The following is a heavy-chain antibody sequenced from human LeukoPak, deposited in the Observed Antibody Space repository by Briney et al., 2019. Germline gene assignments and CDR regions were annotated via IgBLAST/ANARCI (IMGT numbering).Heavy chain of an antibody. V-gene: IGHV4-4*07. D-gene: IGHD6-13*01. Sequence: SETLSLTCTVSGGSISSYYWSWIRQPAGKGLEWIGRIYTSGSTNYNPSLKSRDTMSVDTSKNQFSLKLSSVTAADTAVYYCARDSIAAEPNWFDPWGQGTLVTVSS. CDR1: GGSISSYY. CDR2: IYTSGST. J-gene: IGHJ5*02. CDR3: ARDSIAAEPNWFDP.